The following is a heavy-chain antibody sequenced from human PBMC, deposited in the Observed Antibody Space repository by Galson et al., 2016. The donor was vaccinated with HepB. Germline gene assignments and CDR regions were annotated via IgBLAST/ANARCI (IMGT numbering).Heavy chain of an antibody. CDR1: GFTVSNHY. J-gene: IGHJ4*02. V-gene: IGHV3-66*01. CDR2: IYSHGAK. D-gene: IGHD1-1*01. CDR3: ARDSGYNHFDS. Sequence: SLRLSCAASGFTVSNHYMRWVRQAPGKGLEWVSLIYSHGAKYYAEPVKARFTVSRDNSKNMLYLEMNNLRDEYPALYYCARDSGYNHFDSWGQGTLVTVSS.